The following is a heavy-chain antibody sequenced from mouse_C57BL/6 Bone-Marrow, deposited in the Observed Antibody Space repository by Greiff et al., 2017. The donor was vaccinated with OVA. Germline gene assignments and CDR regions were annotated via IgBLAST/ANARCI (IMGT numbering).Heavy chain of an antibody. Sequence: QVHVKQPGAELVRPGTSVKLSCKASGYTFTSYWMHWVKQRPGQGLEWIGVIDPSDSYTNYNQKFKGKATLTVDTSSSTAYMQLSSLTSEDSAVYYCARGYYGSSSYWYFDVWGTGTTVTVSS. V-gene: IGHV1-59*01. CDR1: GYTFTSYW. CDR3: ARGYYGSSSYWYFDV. D-gene: IGHD1-1*01. J-gene: IGHJ1*03. CDR2: IDPSDSYT.